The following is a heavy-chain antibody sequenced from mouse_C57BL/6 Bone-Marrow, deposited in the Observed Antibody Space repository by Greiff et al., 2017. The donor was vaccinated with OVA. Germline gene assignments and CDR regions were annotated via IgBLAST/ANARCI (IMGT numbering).Heavy chain of an antibody. Sequence: VQLQQPGAELVRPGTSVKLSCKASGYTFTSYWMHWVKQSPGQGLEWIGVIDPSDSYTNYNQKFKGKATLTVDTSSGTAYMQLSSLTSEDSAVYYCGTDDDYSFAYWGQGTLVTVSA. J-gene: IGHJ3*01. CDR2: IDPSDSYT. V-gene: IGHV1-59*01. D-gene: IGHD2-4*01. CDR1: GYTFTSYW. CDR3: GTDDDYSFAY.